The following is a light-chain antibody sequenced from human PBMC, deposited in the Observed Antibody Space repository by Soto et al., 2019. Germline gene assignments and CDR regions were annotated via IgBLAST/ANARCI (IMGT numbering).Light chain of an antibody. CDR2: AAS. J-gene: IGKJ1*01. CDR1: QSITRW. V-gene: IGKV1-12*01. Sequence: DIQMTQSPSTLSASLVDRVTITCRASQSITRWLAWYQQKPGKAAKPLIYAASSLQSGVPSRFSGSGSGTEFNLNIGSLQPEDFATYSCQQTYNTHPTFGQGTKVDIK. CDR3: QQTYNTHPT.